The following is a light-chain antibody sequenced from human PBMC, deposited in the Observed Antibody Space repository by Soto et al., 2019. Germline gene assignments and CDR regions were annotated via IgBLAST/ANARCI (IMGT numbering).Light chain of an antibody. CDR2: DAS. CDR1: QGISSA. V-gene: IGKV1D-13*01. Sequence: AIQLTQSPSSLSASVGDRVTITCRASQGISSALAWYQQKPGKAPKLLIYDASSLESGVPSRFSGSGSGTDFTLTISSLQPVDFATYYCQQFNNYPQTFGQGTRLEIK. CDR3: QQFNNYPQT. J-gene: IGKJ5*01.